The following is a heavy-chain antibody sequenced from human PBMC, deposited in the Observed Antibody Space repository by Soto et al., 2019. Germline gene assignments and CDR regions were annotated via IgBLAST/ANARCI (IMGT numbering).Heavy chain of an antibody. CDR3: ARDHYCSGDTCYLISFDY. CDR2: ISSSGDTI. V-gene: IGHV3-48*02. J-gene: IGHJ4*02. CDR1: GFSFSTYS. D-gene: IGHD2-15*01. Sequence: EVQLVECGGGLAQPGGSLRLSCAASGFSFSTYSMNWVRQAPGKGLEWVSFISSSGDTIHYADSVKGRFTVSRDNAKNSLYLQMNSLRDEDTAVYYCARDHYCSGDTCYLISFDYWGQGTQVTVSS.